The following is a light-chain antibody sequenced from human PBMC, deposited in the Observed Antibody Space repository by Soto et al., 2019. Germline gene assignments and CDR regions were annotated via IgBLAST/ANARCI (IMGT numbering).Light chain of an antibody. CDR1: QSVSSSY. CDR2: GAS. V-gene: IGKV3-20*01. Sequence: EIVLTQSPVTLSLSPGEIATLSCSASQSVSSSYLAWYQQKPGQAPRLLIYGASSRATGIPDRFSGSGSGTVFTLTISRLEPEDFAVYYCQQYGSSPWTFGQGTKVDIK. CDR3: QQYGSSPWT. J-gene: IGKJ1*01.